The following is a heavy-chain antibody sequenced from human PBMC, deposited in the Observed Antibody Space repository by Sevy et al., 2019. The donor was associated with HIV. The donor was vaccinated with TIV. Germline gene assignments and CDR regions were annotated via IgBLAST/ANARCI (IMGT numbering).Heavy chain of an antibody. V-gene: IGHV3-23*01. J-gene: IGHJ3*02. CDR1: GITFSGYA. CDR3: AGGRFDSTGSFDAFDI. Sequence: GGSLRLSCAASGITFSGYAMNWVRQAPGKGLDWVSTIYGSAGVTYYADSVMGRFTISRDNSKNTLFLQMNNLRAEDTAVYYCAGGRFDSTGSFDAFDIWGRGTLVTVSS. CDR2: IYGSAGVT. D-gene: IGHD3-22*01.